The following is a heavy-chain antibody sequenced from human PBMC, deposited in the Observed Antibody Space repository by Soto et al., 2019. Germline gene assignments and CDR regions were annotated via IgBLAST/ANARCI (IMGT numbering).Heavy chain of an antibody. D-gene: IGHD1-26*01. J-gene: IGHJ1*01. CDR3: AKKLYSGTYYDLES. CDR1: GFIFQDYA. V-gene: IGHV3-23*01. Sequence: LGGSLRLSCTGSGFIFQDYAMTWVRQGPGKGLEWVSTTSESGDVVSYRDSVKGRFTMSRDMSNSTLFLQMNGLRAEDTAMYYCAKKLYSGTYYDLESWGPGTLVTVS. CDR2: TSESGDVV.